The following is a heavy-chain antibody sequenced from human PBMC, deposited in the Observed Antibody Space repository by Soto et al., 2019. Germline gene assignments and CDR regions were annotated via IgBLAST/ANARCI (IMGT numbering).Heavy chain of an antibody. CDR2: ISSSSSYT. CDR3: ARSRPVAGPFDY. Sequence: EVQLVESGGGLVKPGGSLRLSCAASGFTFSSYSMNWVRQAPGKGLEWVSSISSSSSYTNYADSVKGRFTISRDNAKNSLYLQMNSLRAEDTAVYYCARSRPVAGPFDYWGQGTLVTVSS. V-gene: IGHV3-21*01. D-gene: IGHD6-19*01. J-gene: IGHJ4*02. CDR1: GFTFSSYS.